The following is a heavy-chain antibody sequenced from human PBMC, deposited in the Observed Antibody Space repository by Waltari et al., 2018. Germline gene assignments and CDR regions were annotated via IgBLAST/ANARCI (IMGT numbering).Heavy chain of an antibody. V-gene: IGHV3-74*03. CDR2: INNDGSST. Sequence: EVQLVESGGGVVQPGGSLRLSCAASGVPLSRSWIHWVRQSPGKGLMWVSRINNDGSSTVYADSVKGRFTISRDDAKNTVSLQMNNLSAEDTALYYCARAGLLGAFDVWGQGTMVTVSS. J-gene: IGHJ3*01. CDR1: GVPLSRSW. CDR3: ARAGLLGAFDV. D-gene: IGHD2-15*01.